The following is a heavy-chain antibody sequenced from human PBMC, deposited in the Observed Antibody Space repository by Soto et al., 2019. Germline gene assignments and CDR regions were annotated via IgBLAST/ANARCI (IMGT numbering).Heavy chain of an antibody. CDR3: ARSIRFAGDY. CDR2: INAGNGNT. Sequence: QVQLVQSGAEVKKPGASVKVSCKASGYTFTSYPMHWVRQAPGQRLEWMGWINAGNGNTKYSQKFQGRVTITRDTSASKAYMELSSLRSEDTAVYYCARSIRFAGDYWGQGTLVTVSS. V-gene: IGHV1-3*01. D-gene: IGHD3-10*01. CDR1: GYTFTSYP. J-gene: IGHJ4*02.